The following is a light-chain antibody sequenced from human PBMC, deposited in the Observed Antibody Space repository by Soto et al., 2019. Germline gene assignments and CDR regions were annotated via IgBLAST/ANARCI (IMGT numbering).Light chain of an antibody. Sequence: EIVMTQSPATLSVSPGQRVTLSCRASQSVNTNLAWYQHKPGQAPRLLIYDASYRAVGIPSRFSGSGSGTDFTLTISSLEPADFAIYHCQQRRNWPLTFGGGTKVEI. CDR1: QSVNTN. J-gene: IGKJ4*01. CDR3: QQRRNWPLT. V-gene: IGKV3-11*01. CDR2: DAS.